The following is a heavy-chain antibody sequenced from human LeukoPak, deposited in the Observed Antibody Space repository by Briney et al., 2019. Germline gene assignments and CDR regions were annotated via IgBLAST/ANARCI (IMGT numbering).Heavy chain of an antibody. CDR2: ISGSGGST. V-gene: IGHV3-23*01. D-gene: IGHD6-19*01. CDR3: AKGFRNGWYLDYFDY. CDR1: GFTFSSYA. J-gene: IGHJ4*02. Sequence: GSLRLSCAASGFTFSSYAMSWVRRAPGKGLEWVSAISGSGGSTYYADSVKGRFTISRDNSKNTLYLQMNSLRAEDTAVYYCAKGFRNGWYLDYFDYWGQGTLVTVSS.